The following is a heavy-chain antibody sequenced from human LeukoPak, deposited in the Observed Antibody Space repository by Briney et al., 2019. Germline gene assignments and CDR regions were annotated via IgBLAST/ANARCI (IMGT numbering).Heavy chain of an antibody. CDR2: IKQDGSEK. V-gene: IGHV3-7*01. J-gene: IGHJ4*02. Sequence: GGSLRLSSAASGFILSNHWMTWVRQAPGKGLEWVANIKQDGSEKYYVDSVKGRFTISRDNAKNSLYLQMNSLRAEDTAVYYCARETIATRARDYWGQGTLVTVSS. CDR3: ARETIATRARDY. D-gene: IGHD6-6*01. CDR1: GFILSNHW.